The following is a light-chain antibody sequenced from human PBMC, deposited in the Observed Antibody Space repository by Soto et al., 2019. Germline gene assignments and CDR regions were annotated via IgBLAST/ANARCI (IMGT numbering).Light chain of an antibody. V-gene: IGKV3-20*01. CDR3: QQYGSSPLA. J-gene: IGKJ5*01. CDR2: GAS. CDR1: QGVASRY. Sequence: EIVLTQSPGTLSLSPGERATLSCRASQGVASRYLAWYQQKPGQAPRLLIYGASTRATGIPDRFSGSGLGTDFTLTISRREPEDFAVYYCQQYGSSPLAFGRGTRLEIK.